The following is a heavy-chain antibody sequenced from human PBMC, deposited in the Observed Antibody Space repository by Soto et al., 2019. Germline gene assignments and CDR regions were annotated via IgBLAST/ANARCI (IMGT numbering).Heavy chain of an antibody. D-gene: IGHD2-8*01. CDR2: INHSGST. V-gene: IGHV4-34*01. CDR1: GGSFSGYY. Sequence: SETLSLTCAVYGGSFSGYYWSWIRQPPGKGLEWIGEINHSGSTNYNPSLKSRVTISVDTSKNQFSLKLSSVTAADTAVYYCARGRGYCTNGVCPRRYYYYYMDVWGKGTTVTVSS. CDR3: ARGRGYCTNGVCPRRYYYYYMDV. J-gene: IGHJ6*03.